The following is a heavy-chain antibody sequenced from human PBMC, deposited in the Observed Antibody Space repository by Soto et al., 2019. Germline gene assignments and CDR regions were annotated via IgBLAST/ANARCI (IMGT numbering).Heavy chain of an antibody. J-gene: IGHJ4*02. CDR1: GYTFSNNW. Sequence: PGESLKISCKASGYTFSNNWIGWVRQMPGKGLEWMAMIYPGDSDTRHSPPFQGQVTMSGDKSINTAYLHWSSLKASDTAIYYCIKLPPGYTSAEGFEYWGQGTQVTVSS. CDR3: IKLPPGYTSAEGFEY. D-gene: IGHD6-19*01. CDR2: IYPGDSDT. V-gene: IGHV5-51*01.